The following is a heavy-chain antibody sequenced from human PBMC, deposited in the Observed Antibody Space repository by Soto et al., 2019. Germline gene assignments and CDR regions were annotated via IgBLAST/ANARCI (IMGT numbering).Heavy chain of an antibody. CDR1: GFAFSYHG. CDR3: AKDDDTSSHYSLLDF. J-gene: IGHJ4*02. CDR2: TWSGGRGE. Sequence: QVQLVESGGGVVQPGTSLRLSCAASGFAFSYHGIHWVPQAPGKGLEWVAVTWSGGRGEYYADSVRGRFTISRDNSKTTVYLQMNSLRVEDTAVYYCAKDDDTSSHYSLLDFRGQGTLVTVSS. V-gene: IGHV3-33*06. D-gene: IGHD3-22*01.